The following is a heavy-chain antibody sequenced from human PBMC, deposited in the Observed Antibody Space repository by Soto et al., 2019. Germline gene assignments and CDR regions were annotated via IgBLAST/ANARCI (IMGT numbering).Heavy chain of an antibody. CDR3: ASPAGADYTFDY. V-gene: IGHV4-39*01. D-gene: IGHD4-4*01. J-gene: IGHJ4*02. CDR2: IYYRGNT. CDR1: GGSITSSSYY. Sequence: PSETLSLTCAVSGGSITSSSYYWGWIRQAPGRGLEWIGTIYYRGNTYYNPSLESRVTISADTSKTQLSLNLRSVTAADTAVYYCASPAGADYTFDYWGQGILVTVSS.